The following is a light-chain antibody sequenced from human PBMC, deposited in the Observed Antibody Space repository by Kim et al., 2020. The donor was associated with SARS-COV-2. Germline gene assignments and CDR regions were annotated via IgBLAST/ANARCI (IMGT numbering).Light chain of an antibody. CDR3: MQGIHPIT. Sequence: QPASISCRSSQSLVYSEGNTYLNWFQQRPGQSPRRLIYKVSNRDSGVPDRFSGSGSGTDFTLKISRVEAEDVGVYYCMQGIHPITFGQGTRLEIK. CDR1: QSLVYSEGNTY. CDR2: KVS. J-gene: IGKJ5*01. V-gene: IGKV2-30*01.